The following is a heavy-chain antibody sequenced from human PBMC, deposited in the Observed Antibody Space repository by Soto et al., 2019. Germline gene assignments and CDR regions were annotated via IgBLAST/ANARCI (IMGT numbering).Heavy chain of an antibody. J-gene: IGHJ5*02. CDR1: GGSISSSRYY. CDR3: ARSSGVSATYWLDA. D-gene: IGHD3-10*01. Sequence: SATLSLTCTVSGGSISSSRYYWGWIRQPPGTGLEWIGEIYYSGTTNYKPSLTSRVTMSIDKSKNQFFLNLTSVTAADTAVCCCARSSGVSATYWLDAWGQGTLVTVSS. CDR2: IYYSGTT. V-gene: IGHV4-61*05.